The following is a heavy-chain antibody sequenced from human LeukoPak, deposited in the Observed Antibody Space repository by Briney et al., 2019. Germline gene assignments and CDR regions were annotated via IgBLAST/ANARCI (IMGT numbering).Heavy chain of an antibody. CDR3: ARDRYTGYDFDY. V-gene: IGHV3-74*01. D-gene: IGHD5-12*01. Sequence: GGSLRLSCAASGFTFSSYWMHWVRQGPGKGLVWVSRINSDGSDTSYADSVRGRFTISRDNAKHTLYLQMNSLRAEDTAVYFCARDRYTGYDFDYWGQGTLVTVSS. J-gene: IGHJ4*02. CDR1: GFTFSSYW. CDR2: INSDGSDT.